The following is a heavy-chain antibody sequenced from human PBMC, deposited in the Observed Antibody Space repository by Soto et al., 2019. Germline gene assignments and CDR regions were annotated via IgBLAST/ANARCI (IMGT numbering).Heavy chain of an antibody. CDR2: INHSGST. J-gene: IGHJ6*02. D-gene: IGHD2-8*01. CDR3: ARGSEIMSHYYYYGMDV. V-gene: IGHV4-34*01. CDR1: GGSFSGYY. Sequence: QVQLQQWGAGLLKPSETLSLTCAVYGGSFSGYYWSWIRQPPGKGLEGIGEINHSGSTNYNPSLKSRVTISVDTSKNQFSLKLSSVTAADTAVYYCARGSEIMSHYYYYGMDVWGQGTTVTVSS.